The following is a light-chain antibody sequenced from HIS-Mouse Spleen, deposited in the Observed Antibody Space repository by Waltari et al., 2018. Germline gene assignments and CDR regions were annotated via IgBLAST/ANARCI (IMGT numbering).Light chain of an antibody. J-gene: IGLJ2*01. CDR3: NSRDSSGNHVV. CDR2: GQN. CDR1: SLRSYY. V-gene: IGLV3-19*01. Sequence: SSELTQDPAVSVALGQTVRITCQGDSLRSYYASWYQQKPGQAPVLVIYGQNNRPSGIPDRCAGSRSGNTASLTITGAQAEDEADYYCNSRDSSGNHVVFGGGTKLTVL.